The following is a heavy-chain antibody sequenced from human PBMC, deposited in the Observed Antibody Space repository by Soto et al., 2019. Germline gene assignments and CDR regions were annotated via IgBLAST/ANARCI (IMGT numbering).Heavy chain of an antibody. V-gene: IGHV3-21*06. CDR3: ARGPIGNFDY. J-gene: IGHJ4*02. CDR2: ISTSSTYI. Sequence: EVQLVESGGGLVTPGGSLRLSCAASRFTFSSYSMNWVRQAPGKGLEWVSSISTSSTYIYYADSVKGRFTISRDNAKNSLYLQMNSLRAEDTAVYYCARGPIGNFDYWGQGTLVTVSS. CDR1: RFTFSSYS.